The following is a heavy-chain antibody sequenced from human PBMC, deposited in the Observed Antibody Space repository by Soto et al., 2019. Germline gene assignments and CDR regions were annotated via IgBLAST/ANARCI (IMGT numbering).Heavy chain of an antibody. D-gene: IGHD6-6*01. CDR1: GFTFSSYS. CDR3: ARESYSSFDYYYYYMDV. Sequence: EVQLVESGGGLVKPGGSLRLSCVASGFTFSSYSMNWVRQAPGKGLEWVSSISSSSTYIYYADSVKGRFTISRDNAKNSLYLQMHSLRAEDTAVYYCARESYSSFDYYYYYMDVWGKGTTVTVSS. J-gene: IGHJ6*03. V-gene: IGHV3-21*04. CDR2: ISSSSTYI.